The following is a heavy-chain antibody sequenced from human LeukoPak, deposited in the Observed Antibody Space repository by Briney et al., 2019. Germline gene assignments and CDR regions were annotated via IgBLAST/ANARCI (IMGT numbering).Heavy chain of an antibody. CDR1: GFTFSSYS. V-gene: IGHV3-48*01. CDR2: ISSSSSTI. D-gene: IGHD2/OR15-2a*01. CDR3: ARGRPFNLDYYYMDV. Sequence: GGSLRLSCAASGFTFSSYSMNWVRQAPGKGLEWVSYISSSSSTIYCADSVKGRFTISRDNAKNSLYLQMNSLRAEDTAVYYCARGRPFNLDYYYMDVWGKGTTVTVSS. J-gene: IGHJ6*03.